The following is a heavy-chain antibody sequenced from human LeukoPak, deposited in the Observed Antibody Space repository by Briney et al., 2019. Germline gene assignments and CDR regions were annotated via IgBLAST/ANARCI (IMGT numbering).Heavy chain of an antibody. D-gene: IGHD3-22*01. CDR1: GFTFSSYA. CDR3: ARAQTMIVVGVVGY. CDR2: ISYDGSNK. Sequence: GSLRLSCAASGFTFSSYAMHWVRQAPGKGLEWVAVISYDGSNKYYADSVKGRFTISRDNSKNTLYLQMNSLRAEDTAVYCCARAQTMIVVGVVGYWGQGTLVTVSS. J-gene: IGHJ4*02. V-gene: IGHV3-30-3*01.